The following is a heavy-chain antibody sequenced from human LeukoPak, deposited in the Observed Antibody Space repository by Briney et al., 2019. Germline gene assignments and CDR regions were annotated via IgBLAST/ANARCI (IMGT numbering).Heavy chain of an antibody. CDR2: IYWDDDK. Sequence: EAGPTLVQPTQTVTLTCTFSGFSLYSSGVRVSWSRQPPGKALEWLAVIYWDDDKGYNPSLRRRLTMSKAASKSQVFLVMPNIDPVDTATYYCAHRRPAHPTAWANSYFDTWGPGTLVTVSS. CDR1: GFSLYSSGVR. D-gene: IGHD1-1*01. CDR3: AHRRPAHPTAWANSYFDT. J-gene: IGHJ4*02. V-gene: IGHV2-5*02.